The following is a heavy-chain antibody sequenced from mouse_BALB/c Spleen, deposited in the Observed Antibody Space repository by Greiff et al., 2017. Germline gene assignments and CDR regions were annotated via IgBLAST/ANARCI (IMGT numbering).Heavy chain of an antibody. J-gene: IGHJ4*01. V-gene: IGHV5-12-2*01. CDR3: ARQGGNSYAMDY. CDR1: GFTFSSYT. CDR2: ISNGGGST. Sequence: EVKLVESGGGLVQPGGSLKLSCAASGFTFSSYTMSWVRQTPEKRLEWVAYISNGGGSTYYPDTVKGRFTISRDNAKNTLYLQMSSLKSEDTAMYYCARQGGNSYAMDYWGQGTSVTVSS.